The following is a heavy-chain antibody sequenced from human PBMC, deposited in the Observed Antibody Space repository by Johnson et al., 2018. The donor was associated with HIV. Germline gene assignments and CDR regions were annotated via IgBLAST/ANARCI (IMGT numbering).Heavy chain of an antibody. Sequence: VQLVESGGGVVRPGGSLRLSCADSGFTFDDCGMSWVRQGPGKGLEWVSGINWNGGSTGYADSVKGRFTISRDNAKNSLYLQMNSLRAEDTALYYCARWIRYCGGDCYDVFDIWGQGTKVTVSS. CDR1: GFTFDDCG. J-gene: IGHJ3*02. V-gene: IGHV3-20*04. CDR2: INWNGGST. CDR3: ARWIRYCGGDCYDVFDI. D-gene: IGHD2-21*02.